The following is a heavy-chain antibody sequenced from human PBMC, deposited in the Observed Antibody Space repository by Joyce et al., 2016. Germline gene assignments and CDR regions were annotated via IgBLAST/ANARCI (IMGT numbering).Heavy chain of an antibody. J-gene: IGHJ4*02. V-gene: IGHV3-7*04. CDR3: VRVISSTDSY. CDR1: GFTFSTYW. D-gene: IGHD1-1*01. CDR2: IKGDETEI. Sequence: EVQLVEAGGGLVQPGGSLRLSCAASGFTFSTYWMHWIRQAPGKGMEGVANIKGDETEIYYVDSVKTRFTISRDNDKKSLYLQMHSLRAEDAAVYYCVRVISSTDSYWGQGTLVTVSS.